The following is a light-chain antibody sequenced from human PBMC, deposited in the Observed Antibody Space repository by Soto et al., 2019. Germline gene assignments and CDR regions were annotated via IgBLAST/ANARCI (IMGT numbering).Light chain of an antibody. V-gene: IGKV1-12*01. CDR2: AAS. CDR1: QGVSSW. CDR3: QQADSFPFT. J-gene: IGKJ3*01. Sequence: DIQMTQSPSSVSASVGDRVTITCRASQGVSSWVAWYQLKPEKAPNLLIYAASSLQSGVPSRFSASGSGTDFTLTISSLQPGDFATYYWQQADSFPFTFGPGTPVDIK.